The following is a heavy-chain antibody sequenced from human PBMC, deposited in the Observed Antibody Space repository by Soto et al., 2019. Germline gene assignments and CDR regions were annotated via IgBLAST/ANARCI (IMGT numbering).Heavy chain of an antibody. D-gene: IGHD6-19*01. J-gene: IGHJ4*02. V-gene: IGHV3-23*01. CDR3: GQGEYGSGWQI. CDR2: ISGSGGNT. Sequence: EVQLLESGGDLVQPGGSLRLSCEASGFTFSNYGMNWVRQAPGKGLEWVSGISGSGGNTDYIDSVKGRFTISRDSSKNMLYLQIRSLRVEDTALYFCGQGEYGSGWQIWGQGTLVTVSP. CDR1: GFTFSNYG.